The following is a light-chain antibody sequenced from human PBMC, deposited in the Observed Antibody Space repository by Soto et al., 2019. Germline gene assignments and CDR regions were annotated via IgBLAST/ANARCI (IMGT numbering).Light chain of an antibody. J-gene: IGKJ2*01. CDR3: QQSYSTSLMYT. Sequence: DIQMTQSPSSLSASVGDRVTITCRASQSISSYLNWYQQKPGKAPKLLIYAASSLQSGVPSRFSGSGSGTDFTLTISSLQPEVFATYSCQQSYSTSLMYTFGQGTKLEIK. CDR1: QSISSY. V-gene: IGKV1-39*01. CDR2: AAS.